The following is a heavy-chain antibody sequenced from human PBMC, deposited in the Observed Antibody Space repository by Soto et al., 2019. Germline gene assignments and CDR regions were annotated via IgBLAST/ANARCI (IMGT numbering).Heavy chain of an antibody. CDR1: GVSIISSD. CDR3: ARGGNRYSNTASGVGGFDF. CDR2: IYYTGTT. D-gene: IGHD5-12*01. V-gene: IGHV4-59*01. Sequence: SETLSLTCTVSGVSIISSDWRWIRQSPGTGLEWIGYIYYTGTTNYNPSLKRRVTISLDTAKNQFSLNVNSLTTADTAVYFCARGGNRYSNTASGVGGFDFWGQGTLVTVSS. J-gene: IGHJ4*02.